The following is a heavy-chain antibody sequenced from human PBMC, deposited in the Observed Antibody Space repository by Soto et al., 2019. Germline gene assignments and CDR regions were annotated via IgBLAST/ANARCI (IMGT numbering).Heavy chain of an antibody. D-gene: IGHD5-12*01. Sequence: QVQLVQSGAEVKKPGSSVKVSCRASGVPLTRQVLRWWRKPPGKGLEWMGGIIPMFGTPHYAEKFQDRVTITADESTGTAYLELSSLTSEDTAVYYCATSEGRDGYSFDYWGPGTLVTVS. CDR3: ATSEGRDGYSFDY. CDR1: GVPLTRQV. V-gene: IGHV1-69*01. CDR2: IIPMFGTP. J-gene: IGHJ4*02.